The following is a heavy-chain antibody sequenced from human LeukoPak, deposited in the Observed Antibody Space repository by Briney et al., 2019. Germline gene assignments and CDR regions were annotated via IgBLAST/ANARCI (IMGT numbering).Heavy chain of an antibody. V-gene: IGHV4-34*01. Sequence: SETPSLTCAVYGGSFSGYYRSWIRQPPGKGLEWIGEINHSGSTNYNPSLKSRVTISVDTSKNQFSLKLSSVTAADTAVYYCASPLDPYMDVWGKGTTVTVSS. D-gene: IGHD2-2*03. CDR3: ASPLDPYMDV. J-gene: IGHJ6*03. CDR1: GGSFSGYY. CDR2: INHSGST.